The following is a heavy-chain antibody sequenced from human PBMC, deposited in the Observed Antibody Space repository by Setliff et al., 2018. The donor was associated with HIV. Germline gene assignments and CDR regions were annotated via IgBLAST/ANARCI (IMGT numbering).Heavy chain of an antibody. J-gene: IGHJ4*02. V-gene: IGHV4-59*12. CDR2: IYYSGST. CDR3: ARDFVYGYDF. CDR1: GGSISSYY. D-gene: IGHD5-18*01. Sequence: TLSLTCTVSGGSISSYYWSWIRQPPGKGLEWIGYIYYSGSTNYNPSLKSRVTISLDTSKKQFSLRLSSVTAADTAVYYCARDFVYGYDFWGQGTLVTVSS.